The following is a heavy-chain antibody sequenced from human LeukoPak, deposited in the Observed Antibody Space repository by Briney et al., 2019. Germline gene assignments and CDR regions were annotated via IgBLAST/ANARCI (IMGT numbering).Heavy chain of an antibody. V-gene: IGHV3-30*18. CDR2: ISYDISNK. CDR3: AKRMGPSIAASDLDY. D-gene: IGHD6-13*01. CDR1: GFAFSTFG. J-gene: IGHJ4*02. Sequence: RGSLRLSCAASGFAFSTFGMYWVRQAPGKGLEWVAVISYDISNKYYADSVKGRFTISRDNSKNTLYLQMNSLRVEDTAVYYCAKRMGPSIAASDLDYWGQGTLVTVSS.